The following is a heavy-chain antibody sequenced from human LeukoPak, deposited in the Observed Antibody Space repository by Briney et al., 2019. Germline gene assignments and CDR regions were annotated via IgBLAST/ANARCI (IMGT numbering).Heavy chain of an antibody. CDR2: INWNGGST. D-gene: IGHD5-24*01. Sequence: GGSVRLSCAASGFTFDDYGMSWVRQAPGKGLEWVSGINWNGGSTGYADSVKGRFTISRDISKNTLYLQMNSLRAEDTAVYYCARRAYNWGAFDIWGQGTMATVSS. CDR1: GFTFDDYG. CDR3: ARRAYNWGAFDI. J-gene: IGHJ3*02. V-gene: IGHV3-20*04.